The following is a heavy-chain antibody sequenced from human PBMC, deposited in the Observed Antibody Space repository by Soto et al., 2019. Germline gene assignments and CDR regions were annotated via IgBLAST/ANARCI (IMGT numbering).Heavy chain of an antibody. V-gene: IGHV1-69*13. D-gene: IGHD2-8*01. CDR2: IIPIFGTA. CDR1: GGSFSSDA. J-gene: IGHJ6*02. CDR3: ARARGILYGDYTKYYYGMDV. Sequence: SLKVSWKGSGGSFSSDAISWGRQAPGQGLEWMGGIIPIFGTANYAQKFQGRVTITADESTSTAYMELSSLRSEDTAVYYCARARGILYGDYTKYYYGMDVWGQGTTVTVSS.